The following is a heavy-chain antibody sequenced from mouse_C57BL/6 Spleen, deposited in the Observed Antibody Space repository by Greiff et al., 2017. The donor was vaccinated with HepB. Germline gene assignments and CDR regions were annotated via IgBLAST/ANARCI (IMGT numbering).Heavy chain of an antibody. Sequence: QVQLKESGAELVKPGASVKISCKASGYAFSSYWMNWVKQRPGKGLEWIGQIYPGDGDANYNGKFKGKATLTADKSSSTAYMQLSSLTSEDSAVYFCARPQLGRHFDVWGTGTTVTVSS. J-gene: IGHJ1*03. D-gene: IGHD4-1*02. CDR3: ARPQLGRHFDV. CDR1: GYAFSSYW. CDR2: IYPGDGDA. V-gene: IGHV1-80*01.